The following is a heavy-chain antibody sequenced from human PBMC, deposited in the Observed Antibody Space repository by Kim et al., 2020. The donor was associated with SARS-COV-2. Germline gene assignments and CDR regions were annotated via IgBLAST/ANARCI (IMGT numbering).Heavy chain of an antibody. J-gene: IGHJ4*02. CDR3: ARYGSGWRHTLTPRGYFDY. Sequence: SETLSLTCTVSGYFISSGYYWGWIRQPPGEGLEWIGSTYQTGSTYYNPSLKSRVTMSVDTSKNQFSLNLSSVTAADTAVYYCARYGSGWRHTLTPRGYFDYWGQGALCTGSS. D-gene: IGHD6-19*01. CDR2: TYQTGST. CDR1: GYFISSGYY. V-gene: IGHV4-38-2*02.